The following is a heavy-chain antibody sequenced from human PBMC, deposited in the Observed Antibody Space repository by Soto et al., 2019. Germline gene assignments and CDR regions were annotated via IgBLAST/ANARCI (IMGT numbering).Heavy chain of an antibody. CDR1: GFTFSSYG. CDR3: AKVRVKDYYYYAMDV. J-gene: IGHJ6*02. D-gene: IGHD4-4*01. CDR2: ISSDGTSR. V-gene: IGHV3-30*18. Sequence: LRLSCAASGFTFSSYGMHWVRQAPGKGLEWVAVISSDGTSRFYADSVKGRFTISRDDSKNTLYLQMNSLRAEDTAMYYCAKVRVKDYYYYAMDVWGQGTTVTVSS.